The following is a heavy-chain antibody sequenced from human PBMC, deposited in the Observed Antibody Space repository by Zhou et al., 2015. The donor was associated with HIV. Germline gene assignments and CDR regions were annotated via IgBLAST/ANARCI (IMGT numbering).Heavy chain of an antibody. Sequence: QVQLVESGGGVVQPGRSLRLSCAASGFTFSSYGMHWVRQAPGKGLEWVAVIWYDGSNKYYADSVKGRFTISRDNSKNTLYLQMNSLRAEDTAVYYCARDEYSSGWNYGMDVWGQGTTVTVSS. CDR2: IWYDGSNK. V-gene: IGHV3-33*01. D-gene: IGHD6-19*01. CDR3: ARDEYSSGWNYGMDV. CDR1: GFTFSSYG. J-gene: IGHJ6*02.